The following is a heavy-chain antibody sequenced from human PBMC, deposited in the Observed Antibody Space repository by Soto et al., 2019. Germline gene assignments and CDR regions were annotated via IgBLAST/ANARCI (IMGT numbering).Heavy chain of an antibody. J-gene: IGHJ5*02. CDR3: ARDHSIAAAGAWWLDP. V-gene: IGHV1-46*01. D-gene: IGHD6-13*01. CDR2: INPGGGST. Sequence: GASVKVSCKASGYTFTSNYVHWVRRAPGQGLEWMGIINPGGGSTNYAQKFQGRVTVTRDTSTSTVYMELSSLRSEDTAVYYCARDHSIAAAGAWWLDPWGQGTLVTVSS. CDR1: GYTFTSNY.